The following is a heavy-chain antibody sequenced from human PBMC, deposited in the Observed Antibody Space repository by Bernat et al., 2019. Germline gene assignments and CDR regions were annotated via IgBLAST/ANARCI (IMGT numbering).Heavy chain of an antibody. J-gene: IGHJ3*02. CDR1: GDSVSSNSAA. V-gene: IGHV6-1*01. CDR2: TFYRSKWFN. D-gene: IGHD5-18*01. Sequence: QVQLQPSGPGLVKPSQTLSLTCAISGDSVSSNSAAWNWIRQSPSRGFEWLGRTFYRSKWFNDYAASVKSRITVNADTSKNQFSLHLNSVTPEDTAIYYSALGIHDAFDIWGQGTMVTVSS. CDR3: ALGIHDAFDI.